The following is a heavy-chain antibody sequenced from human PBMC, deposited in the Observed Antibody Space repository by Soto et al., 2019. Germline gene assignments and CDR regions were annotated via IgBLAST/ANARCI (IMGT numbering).Heavy chain of an antibody. CDR3: ARVLYYGSGSYSPYGMDV. CDR2: VSPPFRTS. J-gene: IGHJ6*02. D-gene: IGHD3-10*01. V-gene: IGHV1-69*01. CDR1: GVSFNNNG. Sequence: QVQLVQSGAEVKKPGSSVKVSCKTSGVSFNNNGIGWVRQAPGHGLEWMGGVSPPFRTSNYARKFQGRISITEDASTSTDNKELSSLTSENTAQYYCARVLYYGSGSYSPYGMDVGGQGTTVTVSS.